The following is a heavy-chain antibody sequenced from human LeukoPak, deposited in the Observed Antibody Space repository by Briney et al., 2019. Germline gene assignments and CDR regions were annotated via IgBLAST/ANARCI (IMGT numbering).Heavy chain of an antibody. J-gene: IGHJ4*02. CDR1: GDSLSSNIAS. D-gene: IGHD3-16*01. CDR3: ARGRHGDYVSLFEY. CDR2: TYYRSRWYI. Sequence: SQTPSLTCVISGDSLSSNIASWNWIRQSPSRGLEWLGRTYYRSRWYIDYASSVRGRITINPDTSKNQFSLQLNSVSPEDTAVYFCARGRHGDYVSLFEYWGQGTLVTVSS. V-gene: IGHV6-1*01.